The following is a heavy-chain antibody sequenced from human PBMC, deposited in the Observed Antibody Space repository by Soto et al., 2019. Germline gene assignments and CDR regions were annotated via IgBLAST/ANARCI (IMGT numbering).Heavy chain of an antibody. J-gene: IGHJ6*02. V-gene: IGHV3-23*01. CDR3: AKDTVVVNSRYGMDV. CDR1: GFTFSSYA. CDR2: ISGSGGST. Sequence: GGSLRLSCAASGFTFSSYAMSWVRQAPGKGREWVSAISGSGGSTYYADSVKGRFTVSRDNSKNTLYLQMNSLRAEDTAVYYCAKDTVVVNSRYGMDVWGQGTTVTVS. D-gene: IGHD2-21*01.